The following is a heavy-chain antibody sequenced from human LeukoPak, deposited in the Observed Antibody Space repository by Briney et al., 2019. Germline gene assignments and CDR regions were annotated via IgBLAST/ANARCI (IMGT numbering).Heavy chain of an antibody. J-gene: IGHJ4*02. CDR3: ARDLPPNYYDSSGYPGDY. CDR2: ISAYNGNT. CDR1: GYTFTSYG. D-gene: IGHD3-22*01. Sequence: ASVKVSCKASGYTFTSYGMSWVRQAPGQGLEWMGWISAYNGNTNYAQKLQGRGTMTTDTSTSTAYMELRSLRSDDTAVYYCARDLPPNYYDSSGYPGDYWGQGTLVTVSS. V-gene: IGHV1-18*01.